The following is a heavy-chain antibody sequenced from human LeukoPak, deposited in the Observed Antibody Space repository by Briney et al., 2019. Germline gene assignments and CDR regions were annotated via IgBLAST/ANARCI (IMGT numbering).Heavy chain of an antibody. CDR2: ISWNSGSI. J-gene: IGHJ4*02. CDR3: AKEGREYYDFWSGRGWGDYFDY. Sequence: GRSLRLSCAASGFTFDDYAMHWVRQAPGKGLEWVSGISWNSGSIGYADSVKGRFTISRDNAKNSLYLQMNSLRAEDMALYYCAKEGREYYDFWSGRGWGDYFDYWGQGTLVTASS. CDR1: GFTFDDYA. V-gene: IGHV3-9*03. D-gene: IGHD3-3*01.